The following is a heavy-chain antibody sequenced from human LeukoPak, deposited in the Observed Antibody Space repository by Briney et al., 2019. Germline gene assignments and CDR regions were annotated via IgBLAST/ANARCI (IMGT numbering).Heavy chain of an antibody. CDR3: ANSAPRQHLQYYFDY. D-gene: IGHD4-11*01. CDR2: ISSSSSTI. CDR1: GFTFSSYG. J-gene: IGHJ4*02. V-gene: IGHV3-48*01. Sequence: GGSLRLSCAASGFTFSSYGMTWVRQAPGKGLEWVSYISSSSSTIYYADSVKGRFTISRDNAKNSLYLQLNSLRAEDTAVYYCANSAPRQHLQYYFDYWGQGTLVTVSS.